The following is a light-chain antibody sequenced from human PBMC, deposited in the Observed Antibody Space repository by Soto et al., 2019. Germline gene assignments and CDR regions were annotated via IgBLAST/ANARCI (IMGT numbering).Light chain of an antibody. Sequence: EIVMTQSPATLSVSPGERATLSCRASQSVSSNLAWYQRKPGQAPRLLIYGASTRATGIPARFSGSGSGTEFTITISSLQSEDFAVYYCQQYDNWPRTFGQGTKVEIK. CDR3: QQYDNWPRT. V-gene: IGKV3-15*01. CDR1: QSVSSN. CDR2: GAS. J-gene: IGKJ1*01.